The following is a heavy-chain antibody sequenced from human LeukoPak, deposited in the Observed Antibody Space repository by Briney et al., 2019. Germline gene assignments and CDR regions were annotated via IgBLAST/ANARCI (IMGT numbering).Heavy chain of an antibody. Sequence: SVKVSCKASGGTFSSYAISWVRQAPGQGLEWMGGIIPMFGTANYAQKFQGRVTITADESTSTDYMELSSLRSEDTAVYYCARGLSNSYGSGSYYRFFDYWGQGTLVTVSS. CDR1: GGTFSSYA. CDR3: ARGLSNSYGSGSYYRFFDY. D-gene: IGHD3-10*01. J-gene: IGHJ4*02. CDR2: IIPMFGTA. V-gene: IGHV1-69*13.